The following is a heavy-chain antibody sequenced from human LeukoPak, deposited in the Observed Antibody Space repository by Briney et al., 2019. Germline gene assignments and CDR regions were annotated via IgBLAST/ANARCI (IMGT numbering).Heavy chain of an antibody. CDR1: GGSISSYY. D-gene: IGHD3-9*01. CDR3: ARRRIDWLFDC. CDR2: IYYSGST. J-gene: IGHJ4*02. V-gene: IGHV4-59*12. Sequence: PSETLSLTCTVSGGSISSYYWNWIRQPPGKGLEWIGYIYYSGSTNYNPSLKSRVTISVDTSKNQFSLNLTSVTAADTAVYFCARRRIDWLFDCWGQGTLVTVSS.